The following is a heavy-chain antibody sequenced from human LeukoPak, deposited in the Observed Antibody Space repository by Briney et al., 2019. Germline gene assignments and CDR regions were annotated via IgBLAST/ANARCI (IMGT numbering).Heavy chain of an antibody. D-gene: IGHD4-17*01. J-gene: IGHJ4*02. Sequence: GGSRRLSCAASRFTFNSYGMHWVRQAPGKGLEWVTGISYDGTNKYYADAVKGRFTISRDNSKNTLYLQMNSLKPDDTAVYYCAKTGAYGDYYYFDYWGQGTLVTVSS. V-gene: IGHV3-30*18. CDR1: RFTFNSYG. CDR3: AKTGAYGDYYYFDY. CDR2: ISYDGTNK.